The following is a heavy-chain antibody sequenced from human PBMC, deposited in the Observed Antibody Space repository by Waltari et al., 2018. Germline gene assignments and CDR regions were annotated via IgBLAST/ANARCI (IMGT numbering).Heavy chain of an antibody. CDR1: GFSFSNDW. J-gene: IGHJ2*01. Sequence: EVQLVESGGGLVQPGGSLRLSCAASGFSFSNDWMHWVRQVPGKGLEWGSRITNDGRGTMYADSVKGRFTISRDNAKNTLFLEMNSLRVEDTAVYYCVKEAPARGDWYLDLWGRGTLLAVSS. D-gene: IGHD2-2*01. CDR3: VKEAPARGDWYLDL. V-gene: IGHV3-74*03. CDR2: ITNDGRGT.